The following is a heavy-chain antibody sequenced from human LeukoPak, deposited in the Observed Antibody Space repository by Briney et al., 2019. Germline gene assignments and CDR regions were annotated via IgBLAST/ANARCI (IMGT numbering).Heavy chain of an antibody. CDR3: ARHVSTVTTFDY. CDR1: GYSISSGYY. V-gene: IGHV4-38-2*02. J-gene: IGHJ4*02. Sequence: SETLSLTCTVSGYSISSGYYWGWIRQPPGKGLEWIGSIYHSGSTYYNPSLKSRVTISVDTSKNQFSLKLSSVTAADTAVYYYARHVSTVTTFDYWGQGTLVTVSS. D-gene: IGHD4-17*01. CDR2: IYHSGST.